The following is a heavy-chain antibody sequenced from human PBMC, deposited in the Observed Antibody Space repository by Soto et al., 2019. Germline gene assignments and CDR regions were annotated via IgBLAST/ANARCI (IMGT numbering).Heavy chain of an antibody. Sequence: SETLSLTCAVYGGSFSGYYWSWIRQPPGKGLEWIGEINHSGSTNYNPSLKSRVTISVDTSKNQFSLKLSSVAAADTAVYYCARGLGYCSSTSCYASISFDYWGQGTLVTVSS. CDR1: GGSFSGYY. V-gene: IGHV4-34*01. CDR2: INHSGST. CDR3: ARGLGYCSSTSCYASISFDY. D-gene: IGHD2-2*01. J-gene: IGHJ4*02.